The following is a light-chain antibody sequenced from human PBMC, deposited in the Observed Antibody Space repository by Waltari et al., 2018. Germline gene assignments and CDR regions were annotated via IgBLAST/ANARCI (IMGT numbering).Light chain of an antibody. Sequence: QSVLTQPPSASGTPGQRVTISCSGSSSNIGSNSVYWYQQLPGTAPKVLIYRNDQRPSGVPDRFSGSKSGTSASLAISGLRSEDEADYYCAAWDDSLSVGVFGGGTKLTVL. CDR3: AAWDDSLSVGV. J-gene: IGLJ3*02. V-gene: IGLV1-47*01. CDR2: RND. CDR1: SSNIGSNS.